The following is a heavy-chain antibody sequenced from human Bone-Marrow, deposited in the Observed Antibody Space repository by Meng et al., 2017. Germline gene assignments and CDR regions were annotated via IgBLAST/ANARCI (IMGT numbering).Heavy chain of an antibody. CDR3: ARDEGVSYYYYGMDV. Sequence: GESLKISCSASGFTFSSYEMNWVRQAPGKGLEWVSYIISSGSTIYYADSVKGRFTISRDNAKNSLYLQMNSLRAEDTAVYYCARDEGVSYYYYGMDVWGQGTTVTVSS. V-gene: IGHV3-48*03. CDR2: IISSGSTI. J-gene: IGHJ6*02. CDR1: GFTFSSYE.